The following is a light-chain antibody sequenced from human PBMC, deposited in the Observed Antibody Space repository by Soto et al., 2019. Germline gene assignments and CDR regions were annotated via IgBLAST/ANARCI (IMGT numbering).Light chain of an antibody. CDR2: DVT. Sequence: QSALTQPRSVSGSPGQTLTISCTGTSSDVGAYNYVSWYQQRPGKAPQFIIYDVTKRPSGVPDRFSGSKSGNTASLTISGLQVDDEADYFRCAFAGSYTYVLGTGTKLTVL. CDR3: CAFAGSYTYV. CDR1: SSDVGAYNY. J-gene: IGLJ1*01. V-gene: IGLV2-11*01.